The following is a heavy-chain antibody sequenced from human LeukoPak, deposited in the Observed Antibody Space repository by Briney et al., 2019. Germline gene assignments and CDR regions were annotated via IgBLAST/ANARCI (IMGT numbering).Heavy chain of an antibody. CDR2: IYTSGST. J-gene: IGHJ4*02. CDR1: GGSISSGSYY. D-gene: IGHD2-21*01. Sequence: PSEALSLTCTVSGGSISSGSYYWSWIRQPAGKGLEWIGRIYTSGSTNYNPSLKSRVTISVDTSKNQFSLKLSSVTAADTAVYYCARVPLYCGGDCYPGPYDYWGQGTLVTVSS. V-gene: IGHV4-61*02. CDR3: ARVPLYCGGDCYPGPYDY.